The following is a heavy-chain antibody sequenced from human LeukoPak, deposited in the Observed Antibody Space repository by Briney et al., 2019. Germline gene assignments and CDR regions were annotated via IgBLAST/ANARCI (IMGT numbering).Heavy chain of an antibody. J-gene: IGHJ4*02. Sequence: PSETLSLTCTVSGGSISSGDYYWSWIRQPPGTGLEWIGYTYYSGSTYYNPSLKSRVTISVDTSKNQFSLKLSSVTAADTAVYYCANLAYCGGDCSRGAFDYWGQGTLVTVSS. CDR1: GGSISSGDYY. CDR2: TYYSGST. D-gene: IGHD2-21*02. V-gene: IGHV4-30-4*01. CDR3: ANLAYCGGDCSRGAFDY.